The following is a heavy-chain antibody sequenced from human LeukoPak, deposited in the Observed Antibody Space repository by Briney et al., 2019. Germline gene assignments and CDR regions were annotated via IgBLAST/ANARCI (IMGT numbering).Heavy chain of an antibody. D-gene: IGHD1-7*01. CDR3: ARPGITGTTSQFDY. J-gene: IGHJ4*02. CDR2: IYPGDSDT. CDR1: GCSFTCYW. Sequence: GGSLKISCQGSGCSFTCYWIGWERAMPGKGLEWMGIIYPGDSDTRYSPSFQGQVTISADMSISTADPQWTSLKASDTAMYYCARPGITGTTSQFDYWGQGTLVTVSS. V-gene: IGHV5-51*01.